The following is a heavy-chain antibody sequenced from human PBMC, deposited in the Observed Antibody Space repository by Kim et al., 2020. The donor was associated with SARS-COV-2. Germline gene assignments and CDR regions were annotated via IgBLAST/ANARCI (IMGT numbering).Heavy chain of an antibody. D-gene: IGHD2-21*01. CDR2: IKQYGSEK. V-gene: IGHV3-7*03. CDR3: ARENRIGNYAMDV. Sequence: GGSLKLSCAASGFTFSDYWMSWVRQAPGKGLEWVANIKQYGSEKYYVDSVKGRFTISRDNAKNSLNLQMNSLRAEDTAVYYCARENRIGNYAMDVWGQGTTVTVSS. J-gene: IGHJ6*02. CDR1: GFTFSDYW.